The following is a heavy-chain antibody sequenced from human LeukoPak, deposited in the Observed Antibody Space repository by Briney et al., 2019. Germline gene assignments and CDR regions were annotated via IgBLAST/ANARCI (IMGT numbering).Heavy chain of an antibody. J-gene: IGHJ5*02. Sequence: SETLSLTCTVSGGSISSGDYYWSWIRQHPGKGLEWIGYIYYSGSTYYNPSLKSRVTISVDTSKNQFSLKLSSVTAADTAVYYCARNGRYFDWLPFNWFDPWGQGTLVTVSS. CDR2: IYYSGST. CDR1: GGSISSGDYY. D-gene: IGHD3-9*01. CDR3: ARNGRYFDWLPFNWFDP. V-gene: IGHV4-31*03.